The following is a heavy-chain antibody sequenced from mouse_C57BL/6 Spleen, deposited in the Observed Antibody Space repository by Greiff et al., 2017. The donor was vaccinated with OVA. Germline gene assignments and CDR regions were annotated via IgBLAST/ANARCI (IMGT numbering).Heavy chain of an antibody. Sequence: EVQLVESGGGLVQPGGSLSLSCAASGFTFTDYYMRWVRQPPGKALEWLGFIRNKANGHTTEYSASVKGRFTISRDNSKSILYLTMDALRAEDSATYYCARSSYDYDDYWGQGTTLTVSA. CDR2: IRNKANGHTT. CDR3: ARSSYDYDDY. J-gene: IGHJ2*01. V-gene: IGHV7-3*01. CDR1: GFTFTDYY. D-gene: IGHD2-4*01.